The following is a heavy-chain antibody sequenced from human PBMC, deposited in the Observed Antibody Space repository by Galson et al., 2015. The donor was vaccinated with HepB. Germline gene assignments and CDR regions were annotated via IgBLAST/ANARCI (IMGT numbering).Heavy chain of an antibody. D-gene: IGHD3-22*01. CDR2: IYYSGST. CDR3: ARAATYDSSGYYYPGHFDY. J-gene: IGHJ4*02. Sequence: TLSLTCTVSGGSISSGGYYWSWIRQHPGKGLEWIGYIYYSGSTYYNPSLKSRVTISVDTSKNQFSLKLSSVTAADTAVYYCARAATYDSSGYYYPGHFDYWGQGTLVTVSS. V-gene: IGHV4-31*03. CDR1: GGSISSGGYY.